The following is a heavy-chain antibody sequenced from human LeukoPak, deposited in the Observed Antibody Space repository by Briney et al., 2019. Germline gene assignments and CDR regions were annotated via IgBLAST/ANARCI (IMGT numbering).Heavy chain of an antibody. CDR1: GFTFSSYG. CDR2: IRYDGSNE. CDR3: AKPELLWFGEFNYDY. J-gene: IGHJ4*02. D-gene: IGHD3-10*01. V-gene: IGHV3-30*02. Sequence: GGSLRLSCAASGFTFSSYGMHWVRQAPGKGLEWVAFIRYDGSNEYYADSVKGRFTISRDNSKNTLYLQMNSLRAEDTAVYYCAKPELLWFGEFNYDYWGQGTLVTVSS.